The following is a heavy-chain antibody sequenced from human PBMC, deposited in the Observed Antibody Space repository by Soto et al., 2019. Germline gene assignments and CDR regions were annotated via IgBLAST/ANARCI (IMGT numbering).Heavy chain of an antibody. CDR2: ISATGGTT. D-gene: IGHD6-19*01. CDR3: AKASSAWYGSKNYYFDS. J-gene: IGHJ4*02. Sequence: PGGSLILSCAASGFTFSSYAMDWVRQAPGKGLEWVSEISATGGTTNYADSVKGRYTISRDNSNNTLYLQLTNLRAEDTAMFYCAKASSAWYGSKNYYFDSWGQGALVTVSS. V-gene: IGHV3-23*01. CDR1: GFTFSSYA.